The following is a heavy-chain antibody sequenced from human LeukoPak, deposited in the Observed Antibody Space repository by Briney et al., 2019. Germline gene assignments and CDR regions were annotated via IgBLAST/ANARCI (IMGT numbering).Heavy chain of an antibody. D-gene: IGHD6-19*01. CDR1: GGTFSSYG. Sequence: EASVKVSCKASGGTFSSYGFSWVRQAPGQGLEWVGGIIPIFGTANYAQKFQGRVTITADESTSTAYMELSSLRSEDTAVYYCARAKAVAGTGYYYYMDVWGKGTTVTVSS. CDR3: ARAKAVAGTGYYYYMDV. J-gene: IGHJ6*03. V-gene: IGHV1-69*13. CDR2: IIPIFGTA.